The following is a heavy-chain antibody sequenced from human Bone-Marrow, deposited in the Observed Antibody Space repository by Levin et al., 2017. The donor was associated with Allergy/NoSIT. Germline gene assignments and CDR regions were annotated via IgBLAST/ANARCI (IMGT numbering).Heavy chain of an antibody. CDR3: ARTLIAVAAPNWFDP. V-gene: IGHV4-30-2*01. CDR2: IYHSGST. CDR1: GGSISSGGYS. Sequence: NPSETLSLTCAVSGGSISSGGYSWSWIRQPPGKGLEWIGYIYHSGSTYYNPSLKSRVTISVDRSKNQFSLKLSSVTAADTAVYYCARTLIAVAAPNWFDPWGQGTLVTVSS. D-gene: IGHD6-19*01. J-gene: IGHJ5*02.